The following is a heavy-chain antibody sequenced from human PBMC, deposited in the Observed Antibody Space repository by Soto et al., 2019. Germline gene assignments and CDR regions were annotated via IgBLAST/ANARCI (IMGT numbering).Heavy chain of an antibody. CDR3: AKDWSSDSSGYYLFEYFQH. D-gene: IGHD3-22*01. CDR1: GFTFSSYA. Sequence: GGSLRLSCAASGFTFSSYAMSWVRQAPGKGLEWVSAISGSGGSTYYADSVKGRFTISRDNSKNTLYLQMNSLRAEDTAVYYCAKDWSSDSSGYYLFEYFQHWGQGTLVTVSS. J-gene: IGHJ1*01. V-gene: IGHV3-23*01. CDR2: ISGSGGST.